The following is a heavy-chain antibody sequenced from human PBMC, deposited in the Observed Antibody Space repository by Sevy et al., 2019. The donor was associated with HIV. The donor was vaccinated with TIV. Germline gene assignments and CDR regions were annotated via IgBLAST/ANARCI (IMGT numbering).Heavy chain of an antibody. CDR1: GFTFSSYA. Sequence: GGSLRLSCAASGFTFSSYAMSWVRRAPGKGLEWVSAISGSGGSTYYADSVKGRFTIPRDNSKNTLYLQMNSLRAEDTAVYYCAKGGTGGNWFDPWGQGTLVTVSS. CDR2: ISGSGGST. J-gene: IGHJ5*02. V-gene: IGHV3-23*01. D-gene: IGHD2-8*02. CDR3: AKGGTGGNWFDP.